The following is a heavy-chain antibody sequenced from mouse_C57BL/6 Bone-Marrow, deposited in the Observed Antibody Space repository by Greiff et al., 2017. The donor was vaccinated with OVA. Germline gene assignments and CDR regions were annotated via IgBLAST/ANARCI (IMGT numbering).Heavy chain of an antibody. J-gene: IGHJ3*01. CDR2: IDPETGGT. D-gene: IGHD4-1*01. CDR1: GYTFTDYE. Sequence: VKLQESGAELVRPGASVTLSCKASGYTFTDYEMHWVKQTPVHGLEWIGAIDPETGGTAYNQKFKGKAILTADKSSSTAYMELRSLTSEDSAVYYCTRAAPWGRFAYWGQGTLVTVSA. CDR3: TRAAPWGRFAY. V-gene: IGHV1-15*01.